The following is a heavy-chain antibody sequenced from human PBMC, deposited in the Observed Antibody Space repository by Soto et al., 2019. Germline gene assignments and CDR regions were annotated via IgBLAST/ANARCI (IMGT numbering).Heavy chain of an antibody. D-gene: IGHD2-21*01. CDR2: IYYTGST. J-gene: IGHJ5*02. CDR3: ARHWIAGSSIP. Sequence: SETLSLTCTVSGGSISSGGFYWSWIRQHPGKGLEWIGYIYYTGSTYYNPSLKSRVTISVDTSKNQLSLKLSSVTAADTAVYYCARHWIAGSSIPWGQGTLVTVYS. CDR1: GGSISSGGFY. V-gene: IGHV4-31*03.